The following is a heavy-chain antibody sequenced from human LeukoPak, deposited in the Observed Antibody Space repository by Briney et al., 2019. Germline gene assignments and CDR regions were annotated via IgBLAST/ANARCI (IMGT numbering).Heavy chain of an antibody. V-gene: IGHV1-18*01. CDR2: IDTYRGRT. CDR3: ARPSTEATGYYLDY. CDR1: GYTFISYG. J-gene: IGHJ4*02. Sequence: ASVKVSCKASGYTFISYGVSWVRQAPGQGLEWVGWIDTYRGRTNYAENLQGRVIVTTDTSTSTVYMKLRSLRSDDTAVYYCARPSTEATGYYLDYWGQGTLVTVSS. D-gene: IGHD1-1*01.